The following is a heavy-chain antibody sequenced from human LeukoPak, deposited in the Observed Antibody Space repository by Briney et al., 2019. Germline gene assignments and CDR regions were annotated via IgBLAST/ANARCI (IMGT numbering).Heavy chain of an antibody. V-gene: IGHV4-4*07. J-gene: IGHJ3*02. Sequence: SETLSLTCTVSGGSISSYYWSWIRQPAGKGLEWIGRIYTSGSTNYNPSLKSRVTMSVDTSKNQFSLKLSSVTAADTAVYYCARVTYSSSSISLDAFDMWGQGTMVTVSS. CDR2: IYTSGST. D-gene: IGHD6-6*01. CDR1: GGSISSYY. CDR3: ARVTYSSSSISLDAFDM.